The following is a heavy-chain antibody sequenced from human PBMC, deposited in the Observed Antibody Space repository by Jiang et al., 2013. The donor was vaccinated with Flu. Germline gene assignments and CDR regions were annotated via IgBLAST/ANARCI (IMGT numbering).Heavy chain of an antibody. J-gene: IGHJ4*02. D-gene: IGHD1-26*01. Sequence: SETLSLTCTVSGGSISSGSYYWSWIRQPAGKGLEWIGRIYTSGSTNYNPSLKSRVTISVDTSKNQFSLKLSSVTAADTAVYYCARDVSTKLAPQKDHRGATDCWGQGTLVTVSS. CDR3: ARDVSTKLAPQKDHRGATDC. V-gene: IGHV4-61*02. CDR2: IYTSGST. CDR1: GGSISSGSYY.